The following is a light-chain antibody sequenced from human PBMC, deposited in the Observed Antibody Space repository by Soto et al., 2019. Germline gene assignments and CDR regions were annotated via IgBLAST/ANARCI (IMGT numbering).Light chain of an antibody. J-gene: IGKJ2*01. CDR3: QQYNSYSPEN. CDR1: QSISSW. Sequence: DIQMTQSPSTLSASVGDRVTITCRASQSISSWLAWYQQKPGKAPKLLIYDASSLESGVPSRFSGSGSWTEFTLTISSMQPDDFPTYYCQQYNSYSPENFGQGTKLEIK. V-gene: IGKV1-5*01. CDR2: DAS.